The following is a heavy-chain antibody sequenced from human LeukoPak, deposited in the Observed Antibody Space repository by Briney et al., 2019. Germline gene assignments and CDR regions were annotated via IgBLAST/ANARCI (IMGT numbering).Heavy chain of an antibody. CDR1: GGSIGSYY. CDR2: VSCSGST. Sequence: SETLSLTCTVSGGSIGSYYWNWIRQPPGKGLEWIGYVSCSGSTNYNPSLKSRVTMSVDKSKNQFSLKLSSVTAADTAVYFCARATSGYYFDFWDREPWSSSPQ. D-gene: IGHD3-22*01. V-gene: IGHV4-59*01. J-gene: IGHJ4*02. CDR3: ARATSGYYFDF.